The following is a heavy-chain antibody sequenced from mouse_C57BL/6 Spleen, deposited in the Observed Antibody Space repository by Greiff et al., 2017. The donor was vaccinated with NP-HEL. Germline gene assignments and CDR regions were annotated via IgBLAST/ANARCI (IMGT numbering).Heavy chain of an antibody. CDR1: GFTFSDYG. Sequence: EVKVVESGGGLVKPGGSLKLSCAASGFTFSDYGMHWVRQAPEKGLEWVAYISSGSSTIYYADTVKGRFTISRDNAKNTLFLQMTSLRSEDTAMYYCARMDGYYVYWGQGTTLTVSS. CDR2: ISSGSSTI. J-gene: IGHJ2*01. D-gene: IGHD2-3*01. CDR3: ARMDGYYVY. V-gene: IGHV5-17*01.